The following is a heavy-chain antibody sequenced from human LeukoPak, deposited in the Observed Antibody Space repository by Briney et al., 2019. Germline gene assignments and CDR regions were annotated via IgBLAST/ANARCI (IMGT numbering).Heavy chain of an antibody. CDR2: ISSSGSTI. Sequence: PGGSLRLSCADSGFTFSDYYMSWIRQAPGKGLEWVSYISSSGSTIYYADSVKGRFTISRDNAKNSLYLQMNSLRAEDTAVYYCARDGYYDFWSGYYSHYYYYMDVWGKGTTVTVSS. J-gene: IGHJ6*03. D-gene: IGHD3-3*01. CDR1: GFTFSDYY. V-gene: IGHV3-11*04. CDR3: ARDGYYDFWSGYYSHYYYYMDV.